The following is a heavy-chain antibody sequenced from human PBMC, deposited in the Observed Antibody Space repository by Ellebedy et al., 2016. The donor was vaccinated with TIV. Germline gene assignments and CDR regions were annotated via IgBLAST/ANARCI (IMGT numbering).Heavy chain of an antibody. D-gene: IGHD6-19*01. V-gene: IGHV1-46*04. CDR2: INPSGGST. CDR3: ARSRSSGWLHTPDY. J-gene: IGHJ4*02. CDR1: GYTFTSYG. Sequence: AASVKVSCKASGYTFTSYGISWVRQAPGQGLEWMGIINPSGGSTTYTQKLQGRVTMTRDTSTRTVYMELSSLRSEDTAVYYCARSRSSGWLHTPDYWGRGTLVTVSS.